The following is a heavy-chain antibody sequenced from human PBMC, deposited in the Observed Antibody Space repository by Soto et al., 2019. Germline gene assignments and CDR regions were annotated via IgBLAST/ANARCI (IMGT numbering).Heavy chain of an antibody. V-gene: IGHV4-31*03. CDR2: MYYSGST. J-gene: IGHJ4*01. D-gene: IGHD6-13*01. Sequence: QVQLRESGPGLVKPSQTLSLTCTVSGGSINSGGYYWNWIRQHPGKGLEWIGYMYYSGSTYYNPCLRSRVIISADTSQNHFTLKLSSVTAEDTAVYVCARGYRQSGYSSSWVFDYWGQGTLVNVSS. CDR3: ARGYRQSGYSSSWVFDY. CDR1: GGSINSGGYY.